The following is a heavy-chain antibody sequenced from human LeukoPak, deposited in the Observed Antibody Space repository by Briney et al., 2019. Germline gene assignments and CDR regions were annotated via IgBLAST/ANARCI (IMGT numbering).Heavy chain of an antibody. CDR3: AKGILVGATGYSFDY. D-gene: IGHD1-26*01. CDR2: IYDSGST. Sequence: SETLSLTCTVSGGSISSYYWSWIRQPPGKGLEWIGYIYDSGSTNYNPSLKSRVTISVDTSKNQFSLKLNSVTAADTAVYYCAKGILVGATGYSFDYWGQGTLVTVSA. V-gene: IGHV4-59*01. CDR1: GGSISSYY. J-gene: IGHJ4*02.